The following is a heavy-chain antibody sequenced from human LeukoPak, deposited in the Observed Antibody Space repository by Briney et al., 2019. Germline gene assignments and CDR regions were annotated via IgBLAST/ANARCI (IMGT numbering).Heavy chain of an antibody. CDR3: ARGGYSSGWSLYYFDY. Sequence: TSQTLSLTCTVSGGSISSGDYYWSWIRQPPGKGLEWIGYFYYSGSTYYNPSLKSRVTISVDTSKNQFSLKLSSVTAADTAVYYCARGGYSSGWSLYYFDYWGQGTLVTVSS. D-gene: IGHD6-19*01. CDR1: GGSISSGDYY. J-gene: IGHJ4*02. V-gene: IGHV4-30-4*08. CDR2: FYYSGST.